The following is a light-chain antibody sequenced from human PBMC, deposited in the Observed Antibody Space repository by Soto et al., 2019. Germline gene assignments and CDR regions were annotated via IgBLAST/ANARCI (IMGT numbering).Light chain of an antibody. J-gene: IGKJ5*01. V-gene: IGKV1-5*03. CDR3: QQYNSYSPVT. CDR2: KAS. Sequence: DIQMTQSPSTLSASLGDRVTITCRASQSISRWLAWYQQKPGKAPKRLLYKASSLESGVPSRFSGSGSGTTFTLPISSLQPDDLATYYCQQYNSYSPVTFGQGTRLEIK. CDR1: QSISRW.